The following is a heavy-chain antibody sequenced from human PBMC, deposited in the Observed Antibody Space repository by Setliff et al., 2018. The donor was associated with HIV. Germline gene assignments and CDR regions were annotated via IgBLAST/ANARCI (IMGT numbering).Heavy chain of an antibody. V-gene: IGHV1-18*01. CDR1: GGTFSSYT. CDR3: AREKYGDKFDY. CDR2: IGTYSGNT. D-gene: IGHD2-8*01. J-gene: IGHJ4*02. Sequence: ASVKVSCKASGGTFSSYTIGWVRQAPGQGLEYLGWIGTYSGNTDYAQSVQGRVTMTRDTSTGTVYMDLRSLRSDDTAMYYCAREKYGDKFDYWGQGTLVTVS.